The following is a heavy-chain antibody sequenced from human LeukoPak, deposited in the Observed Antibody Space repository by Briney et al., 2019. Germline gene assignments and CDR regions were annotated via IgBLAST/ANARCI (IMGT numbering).Heavy chain of an antibody. CDR3: ARVIAVTGAFNAFDI. D-gene: IGHD6-19*01. CDR1: GGSISSYY. J-gene: IGHJ3*02. CDR2: IYYSGST. Sequence: SETLSLTRFVSGGSISSYYWSWIRQPPGKGLERIGYIYYSGSTNYNPSLKSRVTISVDTSKNQFSLRLSSVTAADTAVYYCARVIAVTGAFNAFDIWGQGTMVTVSS. V-gene: IGHV4-59*01.